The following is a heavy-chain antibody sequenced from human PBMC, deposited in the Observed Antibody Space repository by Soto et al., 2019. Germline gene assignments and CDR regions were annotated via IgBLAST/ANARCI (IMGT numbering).Heavy chain of an antibody. CDR3: AGDDYSNQDY. D-gene: IGHD4-4*01. Sequence: SETLSLTCAVSGGSFSGYYWSWIRQPPGKGLEWIGEINHSGSTNYNPSLKSRVTISVDTSKNQFSLKLSSVTAADTAVYYCAGDDYSNQDYWGQGTPVTVSS. J-gene: IGHJ4*02. CDR2: INHSGST. CDR1: GGSFSGYY. V-gene: IGHV4-34*01.